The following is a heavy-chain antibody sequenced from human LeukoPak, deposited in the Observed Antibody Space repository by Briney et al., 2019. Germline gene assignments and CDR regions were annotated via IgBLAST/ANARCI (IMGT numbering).Heavy chain of an antibody. Sequence: PSETLSLTCTVSGGSISSYYWSWIRQPPGKGLEWIGEINHSGSTNYNPSLKSRVTISVDTSKNQFSLKLSSVTAADTAVYYCARGSWYSDYWGQGTLVTVSS. CDR2: INHSGST. D-gene: IGHD6-13*01. V-gene: IGHV4-34*01. CDR3: ARGSWYSDY. J-gene: IGHJ4*02. CDR1: GGSISSYY.